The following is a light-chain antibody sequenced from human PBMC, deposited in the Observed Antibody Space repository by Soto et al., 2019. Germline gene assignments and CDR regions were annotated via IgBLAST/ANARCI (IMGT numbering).Light chain of an antibody. V-gene: IGKV1-5*01. Sequence: DIQMTQSPSTLSASVGDRVTITCRASQSISDWLAWYQQKPGKAPKLLIYDASTLQSGVPSRFSDSGSGTEFTLTISSLQPDDFATYYCQEYKSATFGQGTKLEIE. CDR2: DAS. J-gene: IGKJ2*01. CDR3: QEYKSAT. CDR1: QSISDW.